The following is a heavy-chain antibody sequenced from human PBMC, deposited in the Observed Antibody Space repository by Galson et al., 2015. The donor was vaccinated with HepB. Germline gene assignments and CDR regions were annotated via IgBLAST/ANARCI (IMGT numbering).Heavy chain of an antibody. CDR2: IIPILGIA. CDR3: ARDRPGSSSSFYYYYGMDV. V-gene: IGHV1-69*04. CDR1: GGTFSSYA. J-gene: IGHJ6*02. Sequence: SVKVSCKASGGTFSSYAISWVRQAPGQGLEWMGRIIPILGIANYAQKFQGRVTITADKSTSTAYMELSSLRSEDTAVYYCARDRPGSSSSFYYYYGMDVWGQGTTVTVSS. D-gene: IGHD6-6*01.